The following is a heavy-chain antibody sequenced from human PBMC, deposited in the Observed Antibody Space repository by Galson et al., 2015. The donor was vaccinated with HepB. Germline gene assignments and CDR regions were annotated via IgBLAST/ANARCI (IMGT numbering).Heavy chain of an antibody. J-gene: IGHJ6*02. Sequence: SLRLSCAASGFTVSSHYMSWVRQAPGKGLEWVSVIYSGGSTYYADSVKGRFTISRDNSKNTLYLQMNSLRAEDTAVYYCARDQGDDYVNYYYYYGMDVWGQGTTVIVSS. CDR3: ARDQGDDYVNYYYYYGMDV. V-gene: IGHV3-66*02. CDR1: GFTVSSHY. CDR2: IYSGGST. D-gene: IGHD4-17*01.